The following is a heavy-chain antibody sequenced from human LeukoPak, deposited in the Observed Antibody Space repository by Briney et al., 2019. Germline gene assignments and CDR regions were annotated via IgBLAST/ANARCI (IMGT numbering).Heavy chain of an antibody. CDR3: ARALAGPGPATYYYYYMDV. CDR2: IYHSGST. J-gene: IGHJ6*03. V-gene: IGHV4-38-2*02. Sequence: PSETLSLTCTVSGYSITSGYYWGWIRQPPGKGLEWIGSIYHSGSTYYNPSLKSRVTMSVDTSKNQVSLKLSSVTAADTAVYYCARALAGPGPATYYYYYMDVWGKGTTVTVSS. D-gene: IGHD1-14*01. CDR1: GYSITSGYY.